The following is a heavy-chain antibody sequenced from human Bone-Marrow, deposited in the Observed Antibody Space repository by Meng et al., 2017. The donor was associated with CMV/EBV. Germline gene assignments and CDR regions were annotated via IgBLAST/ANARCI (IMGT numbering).Heavy chain of an antibody. Sequence: GESLKISCAASGFTFSSYWISWVRQAPGKGLEWVANIKQDGSEKYYVDSVKGRFTISRDNAKNSLYLQMNSLRAEDTAVYYCARRPGYFDYWGQGTLVTVSS. V-gene: IGHV3-7*01. CDR3: ARRPGYFDY. J-gene: IGHJ4*02. D-gene: IGHD1-1*01. CDR1: GFTFSSYW. CDR2: IKQDGSEK.